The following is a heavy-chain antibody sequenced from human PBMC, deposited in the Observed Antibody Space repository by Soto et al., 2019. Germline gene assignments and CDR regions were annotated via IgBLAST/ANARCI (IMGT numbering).Heavy chain of an antibody. CDR2: IGTAGDT. V-gene: IGHV3-13*01. D-gene: IGHD1-26*01. CDR1: GFTFSSYD. Sequence: GGSLRLSCAASGFTFSSYDMHWVRQATGKGLEWVSAIGTAGDTYYPGSVKGRFTISRENAKNSLYLQMNSLRAEDTAVYYCAREAGRGSYSYYYYGMDVWGQGTTVTVSS. J-gene: IGHJ6*02. CDR3: AREAGRGSYSYYYYGMDV.